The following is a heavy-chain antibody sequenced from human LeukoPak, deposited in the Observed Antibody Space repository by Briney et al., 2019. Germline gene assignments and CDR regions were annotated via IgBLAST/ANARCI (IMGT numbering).Heavy chain of an antibody. CDR1: GFTFSSYA. J-gene: IGHJ6*03. V-gene: IGHV3-30*04. CDR2: ISSDGSNK. CDR3: ARGHYYYYMDV. Sequence: PGGSLRLSCAASGFTFSSYAMHWVRQAPGKGLEWVALISSDGSNKYYADSMKGRFTISRDNSKNMLYLQMNSLGTEDTAVYYCARGHYYYYMDVWGKGTTVTVSS.